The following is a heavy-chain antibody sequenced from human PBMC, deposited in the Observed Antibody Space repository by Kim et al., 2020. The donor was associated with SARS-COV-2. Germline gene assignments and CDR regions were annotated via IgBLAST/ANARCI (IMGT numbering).Heavy chain of an antibody. D-gene: IGHD6-19*01. CDR1: GFTVYNNY. CDR3: AKSGRAMAVQGVAFDI. J-gene: IGHJ3*02. Sequence: GGSLRLSCAASGFTVYNNYMNWVRQAPGKGLEWGSVIYSGGETYYADSVKGRFTISRDDSKNTLFLHMSSLRADDTALYYCAKSGRAMAVQGVAFDIWGRGTMVTVSS. CDR2: IYSGGET. V-gene: IGHV3-53*01.